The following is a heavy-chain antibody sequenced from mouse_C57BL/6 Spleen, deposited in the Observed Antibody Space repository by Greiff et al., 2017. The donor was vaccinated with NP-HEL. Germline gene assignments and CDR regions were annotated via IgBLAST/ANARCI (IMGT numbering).Heavy chain of an antibody. D-gene: IGHD1-1*01. CDR3: ARPYGPPAMDY. V-gene: IGHV1-82*01. CDR1: GYAFSSSW. Sequence: VQLQQSGPELVKPGASVKISCKASGYAFSSSWMNWVKQRPGKGLEWIGRIYPGDGDTNYNGKFKGKATLTADKSSSTAYMQLSSLTSEDSAVYFCARPYGPPAMDYWGQGTSVTVSS. CDR2: IYPGDGDT. J-gene: IGHJ4*01.